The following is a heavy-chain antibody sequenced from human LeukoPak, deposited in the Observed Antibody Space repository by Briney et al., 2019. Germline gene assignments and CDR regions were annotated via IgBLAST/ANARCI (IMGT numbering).Heavy chain of an antibody. J-gene: IGHJ3*02. CDR3: ARDQTAMADDVFDI. Sequence: SETLSLTCAVYGGSFSGYYWSWIRQPPGKGLEWIGEINHSGSTNYNPSLKSRVTISVDTSKNQFSLKLGSVTAADTAVYYCARDQTAMADDVFDIWGQGTMVTVSS. V-gene: IGHV4-34*01. CDR2: INHSGST. CDR1: GGSFSGYY. D-gene: IGHD5-18*01.